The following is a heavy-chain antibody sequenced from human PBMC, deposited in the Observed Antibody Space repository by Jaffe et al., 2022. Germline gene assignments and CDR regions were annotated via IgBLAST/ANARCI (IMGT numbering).Heavy chain of an antibody. J-gene: IGHJ3*02. CDR1: GFTFGDYA. V-gene: IGHV3-49*04. Sequence: EVQLVESGGGLVQPGRSLRLSCTASGFTFGDYAMSWVRQAPGKGLEWVGFIRSKAYGGTTEYAASVKGRFTISRDDSKSIAYLQMNSLKTEDTAVYYCTRDGSYYDYVWGSYRYEAFDIWGQGTMVTVSS. CDR3: TRDGSYYDYVWGSYRYEAFDI. CDR2: IRSKAYGGTT. D-gene: IGHD3-16*02.